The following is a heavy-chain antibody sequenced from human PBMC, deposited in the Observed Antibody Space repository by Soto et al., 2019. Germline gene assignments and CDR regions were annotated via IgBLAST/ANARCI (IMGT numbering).Heavy chain of an antibody. V-gene: IGHV3-23*01. J-gene: IGHJ6*02. Sequence: GGSLRLSCAASGFTFSSYAMSWVRQAPGKGLEWVSAISGSGGSTYYADSVKGRFTISRDNSKNTLYLQMNSLRAEDTAVYYCAKGTGFGELFTPYYYYYGMDVWGQGTTVTVSS. CDR2: ISGSGGST. CDR1: GFTFSSYA. D-gene: IGHD3-10*01. CDR3: AKGTGFGELFTPYYYYYGMDV.